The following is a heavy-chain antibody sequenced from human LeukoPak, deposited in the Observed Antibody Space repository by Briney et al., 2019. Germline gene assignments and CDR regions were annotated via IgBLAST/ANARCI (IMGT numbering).Heavy chain of an antibody. V-gene: IGHV3-30*03. D-gene: IGHD3-16*02. Sequence: PGGSLRLSCAASGFTFSDYVMHWVRQAPGKGLEWVAVISIDGNNKYYGDSVKGRFTISRDNAKNSLYLQMNSLRAEDTAVYYCARVLVELSTRIFDYWGQGTLVTVSS. CDR1: GFTFSDYV. J-gene: IGHJ4*02. CDR3: ARVLVELSTRIFDY. CDR2: ISIDGNNK.